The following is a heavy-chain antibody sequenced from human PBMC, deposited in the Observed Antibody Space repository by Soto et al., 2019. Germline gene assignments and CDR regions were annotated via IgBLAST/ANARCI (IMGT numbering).Heavy chain of an antibody. V-gene: IGHV3-33*01. CDR2: ILDDGSDQ. D-gene: IGHD4-17*01. CDR1: GFTFSRYG. CDR3: AGDDDYGDYGFDY. J-gene: IGHJ4*02. Sequence: QVQLVESGGGVVQPGRSLRLSCAASGFTFSRYGMHWVRQAPGKGLEWVAVILDDGSDQNYADSVQGGFTVSRDNSKNSLYLQMKSLRAEDTAVYYSAGDDDYGDYGFDYWGQGTLVTVSS.